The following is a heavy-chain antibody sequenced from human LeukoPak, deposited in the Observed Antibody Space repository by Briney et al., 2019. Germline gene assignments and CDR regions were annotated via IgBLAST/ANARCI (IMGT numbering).Heavy chain of an antibody. Sequence: SQTLSLTCTVSGGSISSGGYYWSWIRQPPGKGLEWIGYIYHSGSTYYNPSLKSRVTISVDRSKNQFSLKLSSVTAADTAVYYCASVRADFWSGYYTESPPHYFDYWGQGTLVTVSS. CDR2: IYHSGST. V-gene: IGHV4-30-2*01. J-gene: IGHJ4*02. CDR1: GGSISSGGYY. D-gene: IGHD3-3*01. CDR3: ASVRADFWSGYYTESPPHYFDY.